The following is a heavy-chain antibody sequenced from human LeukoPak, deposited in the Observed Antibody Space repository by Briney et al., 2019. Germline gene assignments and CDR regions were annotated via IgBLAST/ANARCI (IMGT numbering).Heavy chain of an antibody. Sequence: SETLSLTCAVYGGSFCGYSWSWIRQPPGKGLEWIGEINHSGSTNYNPSLKSRVTISVDTSKNQFSLKLSSVTAADTAVYYCARGAVVPAAIMDVWGQGTTVTVSS. CDR3: ARGAVVPAAIMDV. J-gene: IGHJ6*02. CDR2: INHSGST. CDR1: GGSFCGYS. D-gene: IGHD2-2*02. V-gene: IGHV4-34*01.